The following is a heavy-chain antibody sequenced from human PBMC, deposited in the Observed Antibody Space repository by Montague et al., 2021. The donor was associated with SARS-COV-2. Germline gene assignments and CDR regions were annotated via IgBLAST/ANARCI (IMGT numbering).Heavy chain of an antibody. J-gene: IGHJ4*02. CDR2: INRSGYT. V-gene: IGHV4-34*01. D-gene: IGHD5-12*01. CDR3: ASAPRYSFGFWAY. Sequence: SETLSLTCALYGASSSNYYWSWIRQSPGKGLEWVGEINRSGYTDXNPSLESRLTISLDSSKKQFSLKMTSVTAADTAIYYCASAPRYSFGFWAYWGQGTLVSVSS. CDR1: GASSSNYY.